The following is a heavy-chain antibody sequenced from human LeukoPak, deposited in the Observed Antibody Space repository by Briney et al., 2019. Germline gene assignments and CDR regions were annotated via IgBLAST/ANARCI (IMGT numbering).Heavy chain of an antibody. CDR3: ASGRQLGY. D-gene: IGHD6-13*01. CDR1: GFTFSNYW. V-gene: IGHV3-7*01. CDR2: IKQDGSEK. Sequence: GGSLRLSCAASGFTFSNYWMSWVRQAPGKGLEWVANIKQDGSEKYYVDSVKGRFTISRDNDKNSLYLQMNSLRAEDAAVYYCASGRQLGYWGQGTLVTASS. J-gene: IGHJ4*02.